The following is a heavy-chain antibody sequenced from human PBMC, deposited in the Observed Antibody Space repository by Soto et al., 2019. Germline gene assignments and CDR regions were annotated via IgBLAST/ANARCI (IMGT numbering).Heavy chain of an antibody. CDR3: ARRRLDYYDSSGYLD. D-gene: IGHD3-22*01. V-gene: IGHV4-30-4*01. CDR2: IYYSGST. Sequence: QVQLQESGPGLVKPSQTLSLTCTVSGGSISSGDYYWSWIRQPPGKGLEWIGYIYYSGSTCYNPSLKSRVTISVDTSKNQFSLKLSSVTAADTAVYYCARRRLDYYDSSGYLDWGQGTLVTVSS. J-gene: IGHJ4*02. CDR1: GGSISSGDYY.